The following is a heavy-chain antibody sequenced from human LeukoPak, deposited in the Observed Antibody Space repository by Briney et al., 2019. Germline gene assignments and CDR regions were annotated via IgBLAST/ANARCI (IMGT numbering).Heavy chain of an antibody. Sequence: GGSLRLSCAASGFTFNTHCMHWVRQAPGKGLEWVAFIRYDGSNKYYADSVKGRFTISRDNSKSTLYLQMNSLRAEDTAVYYCAKSGFDYWGQGTLVTVSS. CDR3: AKSGFDY. J-gene: IGHJ4*02. CDR2: IRYDGSNK. CDR1: GFTFNTHC. V-gene: IGHV3-30*02.